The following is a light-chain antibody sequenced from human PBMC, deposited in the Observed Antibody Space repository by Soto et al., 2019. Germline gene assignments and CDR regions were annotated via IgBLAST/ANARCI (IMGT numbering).Light chain of an antibody. J-gene: IGKJ4*01. V-gene: IGKV3-20*01. CDR3: QQYASSPLT. Sequence: EIVLTQSPGILSLSSGERDTLSCRASQSVRSNYLAWYQQKPGQAPRLLIYGASSRATGIPDRFGGSGSGTDFTLTISRLEPEDFAVYYCQQYASSPLTFGGGTKVEIK. CDR1: QSVRSNY. CDR2: GAS.